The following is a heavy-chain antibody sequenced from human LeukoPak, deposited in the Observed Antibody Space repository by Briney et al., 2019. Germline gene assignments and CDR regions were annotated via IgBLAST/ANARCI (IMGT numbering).Heavy chain of an antibody. CDR2: ISSGGGTI. J-gene: IGHJ4*02. Sequence: GGSPRLSCAASGFTFSSYEMNWVRQAPGKGLEWISHISSGGGTIYYADSVNGRFIISRDNARNSLYLQMNSLRDEDTAVYYCARAFGLTDYWGQGTLVTVSS. CDR3: ARAFGLTDY. CDR1: GFTFSSYE. D-gene: IGHD3/OR15-3a*01. V-gene: IGHV3-48*03.